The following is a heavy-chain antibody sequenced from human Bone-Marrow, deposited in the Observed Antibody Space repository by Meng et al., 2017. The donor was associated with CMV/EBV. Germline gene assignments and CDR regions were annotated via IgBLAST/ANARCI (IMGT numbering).Heavy chain of an antibody. Sequence: ASVKVSCKASGGTFGGYAISWVRQAPGQGLEWMGWINPNSGGANYAEKFQGRVTMTRDTSSSTAYMEVSRLRSDDTAVYYCARDLDGGEMATAVGADYWGQGTLVTVSS. V-gene: IGHV1-2*02. CDR2: INPNSGGA. CDR1: GGTFGGYA. J-gene: IGHJ4*02. D-gene: IGHD5-24*01. CDR3: ARDLDGGEMATAVGADY.